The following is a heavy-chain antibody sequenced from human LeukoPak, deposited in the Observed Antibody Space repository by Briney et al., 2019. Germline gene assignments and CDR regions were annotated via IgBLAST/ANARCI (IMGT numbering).Heavy chain of an antibody. Sequence: RGSLRLSCAASGFTFSSYAMSWVRQAPGKGLEWVAGISGSGGSTNYADSVKGRFTISRDNSENTVFLRMSSLRAEDTAVYYCAKDLSYCGGGTCYTSRYYGMDVWGRGTTVTVSS. CDR3: AKDLSYCGGGTCYTSRYYGMDV. CDR1: GFTFSSYA. D-gene: IGHD2-21*01. CDR2: ISGSGGST. V-gene: IGHV3-23*01. J-gene: IGHJ6*02.